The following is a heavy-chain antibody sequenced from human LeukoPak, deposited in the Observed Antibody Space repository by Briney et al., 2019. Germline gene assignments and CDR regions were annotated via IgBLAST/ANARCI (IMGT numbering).Heavy chain of an antibody. Sequence: PGGSLRLSCAASGFTFSSYSVNWVRQAPGKGLEWVSSISSSSSYIYYADSVKGRFTISRDNAKNSLYLQMNSLRAEDTAVYYCASESGSGSSAFDYWGQGTLVTVSS. J-gene: IGHJ4*02. D-gene: IGHD3-10*01. CDR1: GFTFSSYS. V-gene: IGHV3-21*01. CDR3: ASESGSGSSAFDY. CDR2: ISSSSSYI.